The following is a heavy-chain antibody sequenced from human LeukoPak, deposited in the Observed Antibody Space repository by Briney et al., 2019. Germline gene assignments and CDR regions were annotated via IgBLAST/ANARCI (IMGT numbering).Heavy chain of an antibody. D-gene: IGHD3-16*01. J-gene: IGHJ4*02. Sequence: ASVKVSCKASGYTFTSYDINWVRQAPGQGLEWMGRIIPILGIANYAQKFQGRVTITADKSTSTAYMELSSLRSEDTAVYYCARDGGFNSPDYWGQGTLVTVSS. CDR2: IIPILGIA. CDR3: ARDGGFNSPDY. V-gene: IGHV1-69*04. CDR1: GYTFTSYD.